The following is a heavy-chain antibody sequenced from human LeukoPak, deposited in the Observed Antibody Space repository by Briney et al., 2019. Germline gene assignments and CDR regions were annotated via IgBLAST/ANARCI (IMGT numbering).Heavy chain of an antibody. V-gene: IGHV1-18*01. Sequence: ASVKVSCKASGYTFTSYGISWVRQAPGQGLEWMGWISAYNGNTNYAQKLQGRVTMTTDTSTSTAYMELRSLRSDDTAVYYCASHMYSSSWALEYYFDYWGQGTLVTVSS. CDR1: GYTFTSYG. D-gene: IGHD6-13*01. J-gene: IGHJ4*02. CDR2: ISAYNGNT. CDR3: ASHMYSSSWALEYYFDY.